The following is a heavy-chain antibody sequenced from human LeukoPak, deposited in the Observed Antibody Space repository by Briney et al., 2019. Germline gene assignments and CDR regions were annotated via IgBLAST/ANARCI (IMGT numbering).Heavy chain of an antibody. CDR1: GFTFSSYW. J-gene: IGHJ4*02. Sequence: GGSLRLSCAASGFTFSSYWMSWVRQAPGKGLEWVANIKQDGSEKYYVDSVKGRFTISRDNAKNSLYLQMNSLRAEDTAVYYCARDSHSDRWGLRFWNPYYFDYWGQGTLVTVSS. CDR3: ARDSHSDRWGLRFWNPYYFDY. V-gene: IGHV3-7*01. CDR2: IKQDGSEK. D-gene: IGHD2-21*01.